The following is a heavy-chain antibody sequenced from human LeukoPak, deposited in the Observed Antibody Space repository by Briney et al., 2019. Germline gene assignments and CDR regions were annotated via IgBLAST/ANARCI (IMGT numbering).Heavy chain of an antibody. D-gene: IGHD3-9*01. CDR2: ISGSGGST. Sequence: PGGSLRLSCAASGFTFRSYAMSWVHQAPGKGLEWVSVISGSGGSTYYADSVKGRFTISRDNSKNTLYLQMNSLRAEDTAVYYCANRPGNHDILTQYYFDYWGQGTLVTVSS. CDR1: GFTFRSYA. J-gene: IGHJ4*02. CDR3: ANRPGNHDILTQYYFDY. V-gene: IGHV3-23*01.